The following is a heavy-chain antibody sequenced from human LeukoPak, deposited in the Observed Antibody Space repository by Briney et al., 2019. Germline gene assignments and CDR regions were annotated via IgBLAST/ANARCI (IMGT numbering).Heavy chain of an antibody. CDR3: GTSRSSHYYYGMDV. D-gene: IGHD6-6*01. CDR1: GGSFSGYY. Sequence: SETLSLTCAVYGGSFSGYYWSWIRQPPGKGLEWIGEINHSGSTNYNPSLKSRVTISVDTSKNQFSLKLSSVTAADTAVYYCGTSRSSHYYYGMDVWGQGTTVTVSS. CDR2: INHSGST. V-gene: IGHV4-34*01. J-gene: IGHJ6*02.